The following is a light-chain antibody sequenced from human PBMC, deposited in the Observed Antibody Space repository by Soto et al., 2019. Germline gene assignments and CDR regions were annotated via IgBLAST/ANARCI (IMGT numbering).Light chain of an antibody. Sequence: EIVLTQSPATLSLSPGERATLSCRASQSVGYHLAWYQQKPGQAPRLLIYDASNRATGIPARFSGSGSGTDFTLAISSLEPEDFAVYYCQQYNSWPLTFGGGTKVDIK. V-gene: IGKV3-11*01. CDR1: QSVGYH. J-gene: IGKJ4*01. CDR2: DAS. CDR3: QQYNSWPLT.